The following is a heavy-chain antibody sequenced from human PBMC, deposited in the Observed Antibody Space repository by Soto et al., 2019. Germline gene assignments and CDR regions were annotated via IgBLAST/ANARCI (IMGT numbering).Heavy chain of an antibody. Sequence: SETLSLTCTVSGGSISNYCWNWIRQPADKRLEWIGRVSSTGSTYYNPSLKSRVTISVDTSKNQVSLNLTSVTAADSAKYYCARGVPAAGTDWFDPWGQGTLVTVSS. V-gene: IGHV4-4*07. J-gene: IGHJ5*02. CDR2: VSSTGST. CDR1: GGSISNYC. CDR3: ARGVPAAGTDWFDP. D-gene: IGHD6-19*01.